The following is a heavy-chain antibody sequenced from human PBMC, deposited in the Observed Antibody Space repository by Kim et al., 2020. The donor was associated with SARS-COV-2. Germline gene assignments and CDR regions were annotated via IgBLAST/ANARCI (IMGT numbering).Heavy chain of an antibody. J-gene: IGHJ1*01. CDR2: ISIYNGIT. Sequence: VKVSCKASGYMLSTYDIVWVRQAPGQGLEWMGWISIYNGITNYAQKFQGRVTLTRDTSTSTVYIELRSLRSDDTAVYYCARSEAVTGSAVAYFLHWGQGTLVTVSS. V-gene: IGHV1-18*01. CDR1: GYMLSTYD. CDR3: ARSEAVTGSAVAYFLH. D-gene: IGHD6-19*01.